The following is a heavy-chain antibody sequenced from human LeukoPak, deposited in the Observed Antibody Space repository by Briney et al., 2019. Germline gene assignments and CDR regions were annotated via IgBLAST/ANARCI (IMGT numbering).Heavy chain of an antibody. J-gene: IGHJ6*03. CDR1: GGSISSYY. CDR3: ARSSRGSSSVHYYYYMDV. V-gene: IGHV4-4*07. CDR2: IYTSGST. D-gene: IGHD6-13*01. Sequence: SETLSLTCTVSGGSISSYYWSWIRQPAGKGLEWIGRIYTSGSTNYNPSLKSRVTMSVDTSKNQFSLKLSSVTAADTAVYYCARSSRGSSSVHYYYYMDVWGKGTTVTVSS.